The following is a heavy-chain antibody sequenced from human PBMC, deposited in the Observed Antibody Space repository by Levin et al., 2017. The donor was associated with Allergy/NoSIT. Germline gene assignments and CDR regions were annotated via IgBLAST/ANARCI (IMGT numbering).Heavy chain of an antibody. D-gene: IGHD6-25*01. Sequence: GGSLRLSCAASGFTFTGYTMSWVRQVPGKGLEWVSAVSASGGRTFFADSVKGRFTISRDNSKNMVYLQMNSLGADDSALYYCARDENDNSGYYWDYWGLGTLVTVSS. J-gene: IGHJ4*02. CDR2: VSASGGRT. V-gene: IGHV3-23*01. CDR1: GFTFTGYT. CDR3: ARDENDNSGYYWDY.